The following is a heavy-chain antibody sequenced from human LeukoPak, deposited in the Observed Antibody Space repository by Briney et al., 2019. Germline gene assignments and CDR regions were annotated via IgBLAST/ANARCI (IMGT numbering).Heavy chain of an antibody. J-gene: IGHJ4*02. Sequence: GGSLRLSCEASGFTFSSYAMSWVRQAPGKGLEWVSAISGSGGSTYYADSVKGRFTISRDNSKSTLYLQMNSLRAEDTGVYFCAKGLARFGEFEYWGQGTLVTVSS. CDR3: AKGLARFGEFEY. D-gene: IGHD3-10*01. CDR2: ISGSGGST. CDR1: GFTFSSYA. V-gene: IGHV3-23*01.